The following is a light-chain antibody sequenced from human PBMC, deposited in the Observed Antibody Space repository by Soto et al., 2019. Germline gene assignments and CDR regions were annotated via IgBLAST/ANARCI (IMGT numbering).Light chain of an antibody. J-gene: IGKJ4*01. CDR1: QGISSY. V-gene: IGKV1-8*01. CDR2: AAS. Sequence: AIRMTQSPSSFSASTGDRVTITCRASQGISSYLAWYQQKPGKAPKLLIYAASTLQSGVPSRFSGSGSGTDFTLTIRCLQSEDFATYYCQQYYSYPHTCGGGTKVEIK. CDR3: QQYYSYPHT.